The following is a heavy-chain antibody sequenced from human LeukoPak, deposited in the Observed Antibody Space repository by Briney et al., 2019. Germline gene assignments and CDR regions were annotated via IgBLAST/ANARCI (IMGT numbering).Heavy chain of an antibody. CDR2: FYSGGKT. Sequence: GGSLRLSCVASGFTVSTNYMGWVRQAPGKGLEWVSVFYSGGKTYYADSVKGRFTISRDNAKNSLYLQMNSLRTEDTAVYYCARDKADFDYWGQGTLVTVSS. CDR3: ARDKADFDY. CDR1: GFTVSTNY. V-gene: IGHV3-53*01. J-gene: IGHJ4*02.